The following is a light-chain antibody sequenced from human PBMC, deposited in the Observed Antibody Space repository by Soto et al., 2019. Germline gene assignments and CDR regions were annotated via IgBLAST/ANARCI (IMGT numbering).Light chain of an antibody. V-gene: IGKV2-30*01. CDR3: MQGSHWPWT. CDR2: KVS. CDR1: QSLVSSDGNTY. Sequence: DVVMTQSPLSLPVTLGQPASISCKSSQSLVSSDGNTYLSWFQQRPGQSPRPLIYKVSNRDSGVPDRFSSSGSGTDFTLKISRVEADDVGVYYCMQGSHWPWTFGQGTKVEIK. J-gene: IGKJ1*01.